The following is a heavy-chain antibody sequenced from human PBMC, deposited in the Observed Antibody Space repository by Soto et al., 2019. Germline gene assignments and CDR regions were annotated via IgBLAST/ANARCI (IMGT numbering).Heavy chain of an antibody. J-gene: IGHJ3*02. Sequence: SETLSLTCTFSGGSISSYYWSWIRQPPGKGLEWIGYIFYSGTINYNPSLTSRVTVSVDTSKNQFSLKLSSVTAADTAVYYCARVGGAPLGAFDIWGQGTMVT. D-gene: IGHD1-26*01. V-gene: IGHV4-59*01. CDR3: ARVGGAPLGAFDI. CDR1: GGSISSYY. CDR2: IFYSGTI.